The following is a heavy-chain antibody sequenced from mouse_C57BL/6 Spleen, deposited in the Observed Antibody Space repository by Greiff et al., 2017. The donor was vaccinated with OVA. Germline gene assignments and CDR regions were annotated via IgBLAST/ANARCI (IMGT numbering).Heavy chain of an antibody. D-gene: IGHD2-3*01. CDR1: GYTFTSYW. V-gene: IGHV1-52*01. J-gene: IGHJ1*03. CDR2: IDPSDSET. CDR3: AREENDGYYVRYFDV. Sequence: VQLQQSGAELVRPGSSVKLSCKASGYTFTSYWMHWVKQRPIQGLEWIGNIDPSDSETHYNQKFKDKATLTVDKSSSTAYMQLSSLTSEDSAVYYCAREENDGYYVRYFDVWGTGTTVTVSS.